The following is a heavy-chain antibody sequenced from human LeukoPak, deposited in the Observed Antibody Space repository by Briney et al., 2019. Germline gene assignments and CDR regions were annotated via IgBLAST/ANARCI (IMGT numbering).Heavy chain of an antibody. J-gene: IGHJ4*02. CDR3: ARDLDDSSGYYYDY. D-gene: IGHD3-22*01. Sequence: GGSLRLSCAASGFTFSSYAMSWVRQAPGKGLEWVSYISGSGGSTYYADSVKGRFTISRDTSKNTLYLQMNSLRAEDTAVYYCARDLDDSSGYYYDYWGQGTLVTVSS. V-gene: IGHV3-23*01. CDR1: GFTFSSYA. CDR2: ISGSGGST.